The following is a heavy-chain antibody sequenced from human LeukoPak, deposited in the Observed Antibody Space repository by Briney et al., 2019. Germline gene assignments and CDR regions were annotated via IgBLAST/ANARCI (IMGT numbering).Heavy chain of an antibody. V-gene: IGHV3-23*01. CDR1: GFSFSSYA. Sequence: GGSLRLSCAASGFSFSSYAMSWVRQAPGKGLEWVSGLSVSGSSTYFADSVKGRFTISRDNSKNTLYLQMNSLRAEDTAVYYCAKDRDYGGNSGGYFDLWGRGTLVTVSS. D-gene: IGHD4-23*01. J-gene: IGHJ2*01. CDR3: AKDRDYGGNSGGYFDL. CDR2: LSVSGSST.